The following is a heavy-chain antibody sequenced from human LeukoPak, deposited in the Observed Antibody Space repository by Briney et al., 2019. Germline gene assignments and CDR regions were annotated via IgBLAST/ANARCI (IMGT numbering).Heavy chain of an antibody. CDR1: GFTFDDYA. Sequence: GGSLRLSCAASGFTFDDYAMHWVRQAPGKGLEWVSSISWNSGSIGYADSVKGRFTISRDNAKNSLYLQMNSLRAEDTALYYCAKDSTYYYDSSGYDYWGQGTLVTVSS. D-gene: IGHD3-22*01. J-gene: IGHJ4*02. CDR3: AKDSTYYYDSSGYDY. V-gene: IGHV3-9*01. CDR2: ISWNSGSI.